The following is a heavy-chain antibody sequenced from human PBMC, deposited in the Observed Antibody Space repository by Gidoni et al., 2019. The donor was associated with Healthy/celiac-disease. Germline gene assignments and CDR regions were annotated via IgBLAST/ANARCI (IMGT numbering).Heavy chain of an antibody. Sequence: EVQLVESGGGLVKPGGSLRLSCAASGFTFSNAWMSWVRQAPGKGLEWVGRIKSKTDGGTTDYAAPVKGRFTISRDDSKNTLYLQMNSLKTEDTAVYYCTTFSYCSSTSCSEDAFDIWGQGTMVTVSS. CDR3: TTFSYCSSTSCSEDAFDI. CDR2: IKSKTDGGTT. V-gene: IGHV3-15*01. D-gene: IGHD2-2*01. CDR1: GFTFSNAW. J-gene: IGHJ3*02.